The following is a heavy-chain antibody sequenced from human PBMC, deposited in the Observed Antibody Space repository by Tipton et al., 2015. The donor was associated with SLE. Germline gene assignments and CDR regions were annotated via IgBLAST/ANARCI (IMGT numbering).Heavy chain of an antibody. CDR2: IYKTGIT. Sequence: TLSLTCIVSGDSITDQYWVWIRQPPGRGLEWMGYIYKTGITSYDPSLKSRVTISVDTSKSEISLRLSSVTTADTALYYSARANTIIVGGVYVWGQETMVSVSS. J-gene: IGHJ6*02. CDR3: ARANTIIVGGVYV. D-gene: IGHD3-3*01. CDR1: GDSITDQY. V-gene: IGHV4-59*11.